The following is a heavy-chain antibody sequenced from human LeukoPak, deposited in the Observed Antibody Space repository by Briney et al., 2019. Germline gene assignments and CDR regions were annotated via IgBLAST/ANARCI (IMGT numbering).Heavy chain of an antibody. CDR3: ARANFLYCSSSTCLFDY. CDR1: GYTFTDYY. V-gene: IGHV1-2*02. CDR2: NNPNDGDT. D-gene: IGHD2-2*01. J-gene: IGHJ4*02. Sequence: ASVKVSCKASGYTFTDYYMHWVRQAPGQGLEWMGWNNPNDGDTSYAQKFQGRVTMTRDTSISTAHMEVSRLRSDDTAVYYCARANFLYCSSSTCLFDYWGQGTLVTVSS.